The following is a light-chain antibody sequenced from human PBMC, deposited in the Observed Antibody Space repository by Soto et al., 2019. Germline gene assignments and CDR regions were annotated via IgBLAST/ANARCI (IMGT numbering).Light chain of an antibody. Sequence: QSVLTQPASVSGSPGQSVTISCTGPRSDIGDSNFISRYQHSPGKAPRLLIYEVNNRPSGVSKRFSGSKAGNTASLTISGLLDDDEADYSCASFSSGTILVFGSGTKVTVL. J-gene: IGLJ1*01. CDR2: EVN. CDR3: ASFSSGTILV. CDR1: RSDIGDSNF. V-gene: IGLV2-14*01.